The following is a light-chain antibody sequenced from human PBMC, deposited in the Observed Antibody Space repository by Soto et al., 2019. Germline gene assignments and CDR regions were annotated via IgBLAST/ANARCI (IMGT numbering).Light chain of an antibody. CDR1: SSDVGGYNY. CDR3: SSYTSSSTVV. CDR2: DVS. Sequence: QSVLTQPASVSGSPGQSITLSCTGTSSDVGGYNYVSLYQQHPGKAPKLMIYDVSNRPSGVSNRFSGSKSGNTASLTISGLQAEDEADYYCSSYTSSSTVVFGGGTQLTVL. J-gene: IGLJ2*01. V-gene: IGLV2-14*01.